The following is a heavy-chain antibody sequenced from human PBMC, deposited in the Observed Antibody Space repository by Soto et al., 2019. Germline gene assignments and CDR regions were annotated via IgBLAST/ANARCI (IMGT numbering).Heavy chain of an antibody. Sequence: EMQLVESGGGLVQPGGSLRLSCAASGFTLSSHWMHWVRQAPGKGLEWVSYISSSAVSIYYADSVRGRFTISRDNAKNSLYLLMNSLTDDDTAVYYCARGPYHSSGYYYFDYWGQGTLVTVSS. V-gene: IGHV3-48*02. J-gene: IGHJ4*02. D-gene: IGHD3-22*01. CDR3: ARGPYHSSGYYYFDY. CDR2: ISSSAVSI. CDR1: GFTLSSHW.